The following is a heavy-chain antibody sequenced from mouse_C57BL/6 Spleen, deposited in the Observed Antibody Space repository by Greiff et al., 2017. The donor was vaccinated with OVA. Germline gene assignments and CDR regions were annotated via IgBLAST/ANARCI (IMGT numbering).Heavy chain of an antibody. CDR3: ARYLYRAMDY. J-gene: IGHJ4*01. D-gene: IGHD2-12*01. Sequence: EVKLVESGGGLVQPGGSLSLSCAASGFTFTDYYMSWVRQPPGKALEWLGFIRNKANGYTTEYSASVKGRFTISRDNSQSILYLQMNALRAEDSATYYCARYLYRAMDYWGQGTSVTVSS. CDR1: GFTFTDYY. V-gene: IGHV7-3*01. CDR2: IRNKANGYTT.